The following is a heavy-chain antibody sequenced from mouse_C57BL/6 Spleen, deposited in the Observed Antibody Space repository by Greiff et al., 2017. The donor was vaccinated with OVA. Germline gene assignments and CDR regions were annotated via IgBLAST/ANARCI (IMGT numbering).Heavy chain of an antibody. CDR1: GYTFTDYN. Sequence: VQLQQSGPELVKPGASVKIPCKASGYTFTDYNMDWVKQSHGKSLEWIGDINPNNGGTIYNQKFKGKATLTVDKSSSTAYMELRSLTSEDTAVYYCARRRQGGNFPMDYWGQGTSVTVSS. V-gene: IGHV1-18*01. D-gene: IGHD2-1*01. CDR3: ARRRQGGNFPMDY. CDR2: INPNNGGT. J-gene: IGHJ4*01.